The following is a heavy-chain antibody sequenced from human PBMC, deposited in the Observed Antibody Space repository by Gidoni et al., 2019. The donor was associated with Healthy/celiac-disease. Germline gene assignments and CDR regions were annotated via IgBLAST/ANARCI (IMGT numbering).Heavy chain of an antibody. Sequence: QVQLVQSGAEGKKPGASVKVSCKVSGYTLTELSMHWVRQAPGKGLEWMGGFEPEDGETIYAQKFQGRVTMTEDTSTDTAYMELSSLRSEDTAVYYCATSSWEPPCMDVWGQGTTVTVSS. CDR2: FEPEDGET. D-gene: IGHD1-26*01. V-gene: IGHV1-24*01. CDR1: GYTLTELS. CDR3: ATSSWEPPCMDV. J-gene: IGHJ6*02.